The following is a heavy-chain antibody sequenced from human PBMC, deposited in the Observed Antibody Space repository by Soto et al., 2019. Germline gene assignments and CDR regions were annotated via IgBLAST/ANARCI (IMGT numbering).Heavy chain of an antibody. V-gene: IGHV3-30*18. CDR1: DFNFDNYG. CDR2: ITYDGSFQ. CDR3: AKDRVGGNFYTPLAF. Sequence: WGSLRLSCQPSDFNFDNYGMHWVRQAPGKGLEWVAVITYDGSFQYYADSVKGRFTISRDNSKNTLSLHLNTLKPEDTAVYHCAKDRVGGNFYTPLAFWGQGTMVTVSS. D-gene: IGHD3-16*01. J-gene: IGHJ4*02.